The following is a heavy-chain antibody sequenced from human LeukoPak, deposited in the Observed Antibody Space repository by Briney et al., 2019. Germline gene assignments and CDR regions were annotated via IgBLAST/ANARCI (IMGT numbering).Heavy chain of an antibody. Sequence: PGGSLRLSCAASGFTFSSYAMSWVRQTPEKGLEWVADISDDGVTKYYLDSVKGRFTISRDNAENSLSLHMDSLGVEDTALYYCARDLGRPAAHTGGHFDFWGQGSLVTVSS. CDR3: ARDLGRPAAHTGGHFDF. D-gene: IGHD6-13*01. CDR1: GFTFSSYA. CDR2: ISDDGVTK. J-gene: IGHJ4*02. V-gene: IGHV3-7*01.